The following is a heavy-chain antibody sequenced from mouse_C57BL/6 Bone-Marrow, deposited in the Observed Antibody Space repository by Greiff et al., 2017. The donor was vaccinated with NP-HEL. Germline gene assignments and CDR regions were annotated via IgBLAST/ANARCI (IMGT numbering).Heavy chain of an antibody. CDR2: INPYNGGT. V-gene: IGHV1-19*01. Sequence: EVQLQQSGPVLVKPGASVKMSCKASGYTFTDYYMNWVKQSHGKSLEWIGVINPYNGGTSYNQKFKGKATLTVDKSSSTAYMELNSLTSEDSAVYYGARGDYGGWYFDVWGTGTTVTVSS. J-gene: IGHJ1*03. CDR1: GYTFTDYY. CDR3: ARGDYGGWYFDV. D-gene: IGHD1-1*02.